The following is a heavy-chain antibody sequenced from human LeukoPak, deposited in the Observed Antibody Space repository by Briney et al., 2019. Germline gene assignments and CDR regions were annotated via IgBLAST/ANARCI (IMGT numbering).Heavy chain of an antibody. CDR1: GFTLSYHW. Sequence: PGGCLTLSCAAAGFTLSYHWMSWGRQAGGEGREWVANIKNDGAVKNYVDSVKGRFTISRDNAKNSLYLQMNSLRAEDTAVYYCAKDSYSKGDFWGQGVLVTVSS. CDR2: IKNDGAVK. V-gene: IGHV3-7*01. CDR3: AKDSYSKGDF. J-gene: IGHJ4*02. D-gene: IGHD6-13*01.